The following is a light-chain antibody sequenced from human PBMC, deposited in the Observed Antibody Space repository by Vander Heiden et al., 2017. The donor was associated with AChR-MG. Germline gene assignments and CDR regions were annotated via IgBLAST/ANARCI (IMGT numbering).Light chain of an antibody. Sequence: EIVMTQSPAPLSVSPGATATLSCRASQSVDTRLAWYQHKPGQAPRLLIYGASTRATGIPDRFSGSVSGTEFTLTISNLQSEDFAVYYCHQYNNWPPWTFGQGTQVEIK. CDR3: HQYNNWPPWT. CDR2: GAS. V-gene: IGKV3D-15*01. CDR1: QSVDTR. J-gene: IGKJ1*01.